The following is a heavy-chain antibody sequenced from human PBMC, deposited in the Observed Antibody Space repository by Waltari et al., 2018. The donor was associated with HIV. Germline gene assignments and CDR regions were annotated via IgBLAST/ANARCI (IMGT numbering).Heavy chain of an antibody. CDR2: IYYSGST. CDR3: ARGGYGSPFHY. Sequence: QVQLQESGPGLLKPSETLSLSCPVAGGSVNSGTYYWSWIRQPPGKGLEWIGYIYYSGSTNYNPSLQSRVTVSVDTSKNQFSLKLTSVTAADTAIYYCARGGYGSPFHYWGQGTPVTVSS. J-gene: IGHJ4*02. V-gene: IGHV4-61*01. D-gene: IGHD1-1*01. CDR1: GGSVNSGTYY.